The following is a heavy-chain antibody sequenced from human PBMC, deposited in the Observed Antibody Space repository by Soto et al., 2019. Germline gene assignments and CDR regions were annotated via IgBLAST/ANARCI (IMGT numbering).Heavy chain of an antibody. J-gene: IGHJ4*02. CDR3: VRAGVTDYRYFDH. Sequence: GGSLRLSCAASGFSFSDHYMDWVRQAPGKGLEWVARIRNKANSYSTEYAASVKGRFTISRDESENSLYLQMNTLKTEDTAVYYCVRAGVTDYRYFDHWGQGTLVTVSS. CDR1: GFSFSDHY. V-gene: IGHV3-72*01. D-gene: IGHD3-9*01. CDR2: IRNKANSYST.